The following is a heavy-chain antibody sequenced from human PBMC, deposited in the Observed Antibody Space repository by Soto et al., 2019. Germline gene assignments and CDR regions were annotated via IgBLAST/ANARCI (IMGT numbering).Heavy chain of an antibody. CDR3: ARCRYYDFWSGYYTGFDY. V-gene: IGHV1-69*01. CDR1: GGTFSSYA. CDR2: IIPIFGTA. Sequence: QVQLVQSGAEVKKPGSSVKVSCKASGGTFSSYAISWVRQAPGQGLEWMGGIIPIFGTANYAQKFQGRVTITADESTCTAYMELSSLRSEDTAVYYCARCRYYDFWSGYYTGFDYWGQGTLVTVSS. J-gene: IGHJ4*02. D-gene: IGHD3-3*01.